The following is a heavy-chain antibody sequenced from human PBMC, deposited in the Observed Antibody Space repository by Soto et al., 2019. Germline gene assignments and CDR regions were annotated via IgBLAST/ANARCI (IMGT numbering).Heavy chain of an antibody. CDR3: VTGGSSGWPNYSGLDI. V-gene: IGHV3-30*03. J-gene: IGHJ6*02. CDR1: GFTFSSYG. Sequence: QVQLVESGGGGVQPGRSLRLSCAASGFTFSSYGIHWVRQAPGKGLEWVAVISYDGKNKYYADSVKGRFAISRDHSRNSLNLQMSRSRAEDTAVYYFVTGGSSGWPNYSGLDIGGQGTTVTVSS. CDR2: ISYDGKNK. D-gene: IGHD6-19*01.